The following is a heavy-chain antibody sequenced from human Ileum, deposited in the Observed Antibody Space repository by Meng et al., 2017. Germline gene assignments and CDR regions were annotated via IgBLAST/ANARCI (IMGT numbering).Heavy chain of an antibody. V-gene: IGHV4-61*01. CDR1: GDSVISGSYY. CDR3: TRDQTSNGWGSFDS. Sequence: VQLRESGPGLVRPSETLSLTCSVSGDSVISGSYYWNWIRQSAGKGLEWIGYINYSGTAYYNASLGSRVSMSIDTSKNQFSLKLTSVTAADTAVYYCTRDQTSNGWGSFDSWGQGTLVTVSS. J-gene: IGHJ4*02. D-gene: IGHD7-27*01. CDR2: INYSGTA.